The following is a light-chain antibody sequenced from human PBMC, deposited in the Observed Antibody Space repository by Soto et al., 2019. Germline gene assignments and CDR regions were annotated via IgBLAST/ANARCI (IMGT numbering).Light chain of an antibody. CDR3: QQYNNWPIT. J-gene: IGKJ5*01. V-gene: IGKV3-15*01. Sequence: EIVLTQSPETLSVSPGERATLSCRASQSVSSNLAWYLQKPGQAPSLLIYAASTRATGIPARFGGGGSGTEFTLTISSLQSEDLAVYYCQQYNNWPITFGQGTRLEIK. CDR2: AAS. CDR1: QSVSSN.